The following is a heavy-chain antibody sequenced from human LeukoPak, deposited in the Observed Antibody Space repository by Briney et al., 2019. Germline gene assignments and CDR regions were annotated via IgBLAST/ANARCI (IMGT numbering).Heavy chain of an antibody. CDR1: GFTFSSYS. V-gene: IGHV3-21*06. CDR2: ISSSSSYI. J-gene: IGHJ6*04. Sequence: GGSLRLSCAASGFTFSSYSINWVRQAPGKGLEWVSSISSSSSYIYYADSVKGRFTISRDNANNSLYLQMNSLRAEDTAVYYCAELGITMIGGVWGKGTTVTISS. CDR3: AELGITMIGGV. D-gene: IGHD3-10*02.